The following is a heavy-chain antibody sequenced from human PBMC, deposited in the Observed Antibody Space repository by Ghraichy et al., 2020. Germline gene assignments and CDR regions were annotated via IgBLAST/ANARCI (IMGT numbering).Heavy chain of an antibody. CDR2: DGNNK. D-gene: IGHD1-26*01. J-gene: IGHJ4*02. CDR3: ARERREATIMLGDY. V-gene: IGHV3-30-3*01. Sequence: CAASGFTFSSYAMHWVRQVPGKGLEWVAVDGNNKYYADSVKGRFTVSRDNSKNTLYLQMNSLRAEDTAVYYCARERREATIMLGDYWGRGTLVTVSS. CDR1: GFTFSSYA.